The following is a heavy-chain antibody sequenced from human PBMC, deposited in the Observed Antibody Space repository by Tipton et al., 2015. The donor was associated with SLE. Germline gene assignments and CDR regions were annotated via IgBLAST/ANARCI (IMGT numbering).Heavy chain of an antibody. V-gene: IGHV4-59*01. CDR3: ARVHAFNGSWYYFDF. CDR1: GGSISSYH. Sequence: LRLSCTVSGGSISSYHWTWIRQTPGKGLEWIGNIHNSGSTNYNPSLKSRVTISADMSKNQFSLKLSSATAADTAVYYCARVHAFNGSWYYFDFWGQGIQVTVSS. J-gene: IGHJ4*02. D-gene: IGHD6-13*01. CDR2: IHNSGST.